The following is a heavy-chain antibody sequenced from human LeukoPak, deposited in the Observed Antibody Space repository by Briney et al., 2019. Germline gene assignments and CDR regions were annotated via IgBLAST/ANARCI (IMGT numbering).Heavy chain of an antibody. V-gene: IGHV4-39*07. J-gene: IGHJ3*02. CDR1: GGSISSSSYC. CDR3: ARGYGDYSDAFDI. D-gene: IGHD4-17*01. Sequence: PSETLSLTCTVSGGSISSSSYCWGWIRQPPGKGLEWIGSIYYSGSTYYNPSLKSRVTISGDTSKDQFSLKLSSVTAADTAVYYCARGYGDYSDAFDIWGQGTMVTVSS. CDR2: IYYSGST.